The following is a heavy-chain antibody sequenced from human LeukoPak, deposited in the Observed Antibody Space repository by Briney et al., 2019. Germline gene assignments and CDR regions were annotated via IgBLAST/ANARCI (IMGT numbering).Heavy chain of an antibody. D-gene: IGHD1-26*01. Sequence: SETLSLTCTVSGYSISSGYYWGWIRQPPGKGLEWIGSIYHSGSTYYNPSLKSRVTISVDTSKNQFSLKLSSVTAADTAVYYCARAVSYSGSYLRLGVFDYWGQGTLVTVSS. CDR2: IYHSGST. CDR1: GYSISSGYY. J-gene: IGHJ4*02. V-gene: IGHV4-38-2*02. CDR3: ARAVSYSGSYLRLGVFDY.